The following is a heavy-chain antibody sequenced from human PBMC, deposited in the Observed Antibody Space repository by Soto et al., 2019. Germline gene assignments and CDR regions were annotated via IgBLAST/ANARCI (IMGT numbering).Heavy chain of an antibody. CDR1: GGTFSSYT. D-gene: IGHD3-10*01. CDR3: ARVGYGSGSYDYYGMDV. V-gene: IGHV1-69*02. Sequence: QVQLVQSGAEVKKPGSSVKVSCKASGGTFSSYTISWVRQAPGQVLEWMGRIIPILGIANYAQKFQGRVTITADKSTSTAYMELSSLRSEDTAVYYCARVGYGSGSYDYYGMDVWGQGTTVTVSS. J-gene: IGHJ6*02. CDR2: IIPILGIA.